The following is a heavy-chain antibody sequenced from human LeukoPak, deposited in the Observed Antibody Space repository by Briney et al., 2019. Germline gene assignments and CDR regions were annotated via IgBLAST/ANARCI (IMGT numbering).Heavy chain of an antibody. CDR1: GGSISSYY. Sequence: SETLSLTCTVSGGSISSYYWSWIWQPAGKGLEWIGRIYTSGSTNYNPSLKSRVTMSVGTSKNQFSLKLSSETAADTAVYYCARQASSGWYWYFDYWGQGTLVTVSS. D-gene: IGHD6-19*01. CDR3: ARQASSGWYWYFDY. CDR2: IYTSGST. J-gene: IGHJ4*02. V-gene: IGHV4-4*07.